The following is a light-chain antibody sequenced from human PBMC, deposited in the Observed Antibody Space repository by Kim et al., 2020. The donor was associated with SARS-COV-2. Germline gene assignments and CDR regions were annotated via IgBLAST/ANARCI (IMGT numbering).Light chain of an antibody. J-gene: IGLJ2*01. CDR3: NSRDSSGKHRE. Sequence: ALGQTVRITCQGDSLRTYYASWYQQKPGQAPVIVISGKNNRPSGIPDRFSGSSSGNTASLTITGAQADDEADYYCNSRDSSGKHREFGGGTQLTVL. V-gene: IGLV3-19*01. CDR1: SLRTYY. CDR2: GKN.